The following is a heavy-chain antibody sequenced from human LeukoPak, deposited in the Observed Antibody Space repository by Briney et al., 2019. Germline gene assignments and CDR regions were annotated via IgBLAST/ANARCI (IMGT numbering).Heavy chain of an antibody. CDR2: ISSSGSTI. J-gene: IGHJ4*02. CDR1: GFTFSDYY. Sequence: GGSLRLSCAASGFTFSDYYMSWIRQAPGKGLEWVSYISSSGSTIYYADSVKGRFTISRDNAKNSLYLQMNSLRAEDTAVYYCARGATSVTGSIYYFDYWGQGTLVTVPS. D-gene: IGHD3-9*01. CDR3: ARGATSVTGSIYYFDY. V-gene: IGHV3-11*01.